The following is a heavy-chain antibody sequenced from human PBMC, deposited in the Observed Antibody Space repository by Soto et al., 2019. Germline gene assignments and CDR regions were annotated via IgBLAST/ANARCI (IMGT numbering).Heavy chain of an antibody. J-gene: IGHJ4*02. CDR3: ASQDGYCSGGSCYSNLVY. Sequence: QVQLVQSGAEVKKPGSSVKVSCKASGGTFSSYAISWVRQAPGQGLEWMGGIIPIFGTANYAQKFQGRVTITADESTITSYMELSSLRSEDTAVYYWASQDGYCSGGSCYSNLVYWGQGTLVTVSS. CDR1: GGTFSSYA. V-gene: IGHV1-69*01. CDR2: IIPIFGTA. D-gene: IGHD2-15*01.